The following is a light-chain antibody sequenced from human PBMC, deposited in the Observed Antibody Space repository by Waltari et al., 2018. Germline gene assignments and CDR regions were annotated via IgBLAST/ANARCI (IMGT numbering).Light chain of an antibody. CDR2: EVS. V-gene: IGLV2-8*01. CDR3: SSYAGNNIYV. CDR1: SSDVGGYNY. J-gene: IGLJ1*01. Sequence: QSALTQPPSASGSPGQSVTISCTGTSSDVGGYNYVSWYQQHPGKAHKLMISEVSKRPSGVPDRFSGSKSGNTAALTVSGLQAEDEADYYCSSYAGNNIYVFGAGTKVTVL.